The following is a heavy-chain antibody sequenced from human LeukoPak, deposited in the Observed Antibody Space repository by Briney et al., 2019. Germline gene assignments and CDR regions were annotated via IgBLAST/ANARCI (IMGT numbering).Heavy chain of an antibody. CDR1: GYTFASYD. V-gene: IGHV1-8*03. J-gene: IGHJ3*02. CDR3: AGVSSSSYGFAFDI. Sequence: ASVKVSCKASGYTFASYDINWVRQATGQGLEWMGWMNPNSGNTGYAQKFQGRVTITRNTSISTAYMELSSLRSEDTAVYYCAGVSSSSYGFAFDIWGQGTMVTVSS. D-gene: IGHD6-13*01. CDR2: MNPNSGNT.